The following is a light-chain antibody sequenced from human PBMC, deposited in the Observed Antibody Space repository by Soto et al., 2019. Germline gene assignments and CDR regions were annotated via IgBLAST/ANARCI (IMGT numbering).Light chain of an antibody. CDR3: QHADSFPLIT. Sequence: DIQMTQSPSSLSASVGDRVTITCQASHDIRIYLNWFQQKPGKAPKLLIYAASSLQSGVPSRFSGSGSGTDFTLTISSLQPEDFATYYCQHADSFPLITFGQGTRLEIK. J-gene: IGKJ5*01. CDR1: HDIRIY. CDR2: AAS. V-gene: IGKV1-12*01.